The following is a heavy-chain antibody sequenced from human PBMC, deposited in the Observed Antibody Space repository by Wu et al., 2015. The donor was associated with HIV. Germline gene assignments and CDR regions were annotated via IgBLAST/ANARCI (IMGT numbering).Heavy chain of an antibody. V-gene: IGHV1-2*02. CDR3: ARDGGYCSGGSCYYYMDV. CDR2: INPNSGGT. J-gene: IGHJ6*03. CDR1: GYTFTGYY. Sequence: QVQLVQSGAEVKKPGASVKVSCKASGYTFTGYYMHWVRQAPGQGLEWMGWINPNSGGTNYAQKFQGRVTMTRDTSISTAYMELSRLRSDDTAVYYCARDGGYCSGGSCYYYMDVWGKGTTVTVSS. D-gene: IGHD2-15*01.